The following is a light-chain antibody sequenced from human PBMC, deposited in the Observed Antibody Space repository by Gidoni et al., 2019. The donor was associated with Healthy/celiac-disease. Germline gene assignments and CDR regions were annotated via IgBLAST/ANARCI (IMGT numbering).Light chain of an antibody. J-gene: IGKJ2*01. Sequence: DIHIPQSPSSLSASVGDKVTITCRASQSISSYLNWYQQKPGKAPKLLIYAASSLQSGVPSRFSGSGSGTDVTLTISSLQPEDFATYYCQQSDSTPDTFGQGTKLEIK. CDR3: QQSDSTPDT. V-gene: IGKV1-39*01. CDR1: QSISSY. CDR2: AAS.